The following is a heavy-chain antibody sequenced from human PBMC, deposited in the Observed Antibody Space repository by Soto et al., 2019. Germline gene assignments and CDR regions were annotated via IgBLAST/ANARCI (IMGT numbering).Heavy chain of an antibody. CDR3: ARSHIVLLVYAIPSAGRWFDP. V-gene: IGHV4-4*02. CDR2: IYHSGST. Sequence: QVQLQESGPGLVKPSGTLSLTCAVSGGSISSSNWWSWVRQPPGKGLEWIGEIYHSGSTNYNPSLQSRATISVDKSMHPFSLKLSSATAADTAVYYCARSHIVLLVYAIPSAGRWFDPWGQGTLVTVSS. J-gene: IGHJ5*02. CDR1: GGSISSSNW. D-gene: IGHD2-8*01.